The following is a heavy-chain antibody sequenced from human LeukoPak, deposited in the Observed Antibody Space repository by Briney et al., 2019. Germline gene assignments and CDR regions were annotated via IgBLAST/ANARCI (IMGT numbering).Heavy chain of an antibody. CDR1: GYTFTSYD. J-gene: IGHJ4*02. Sequence: ASVKVSCKASGYTFTSYDIKWVRQATGQGLEWMGWMNPNSGNTGYAQKFQGRVTVTRNTSISTAYMELSSLRSEDTAVYYCARYRGYYDPGFDYWGQGTLVTVSS. CDR3: ARYRGYYDPGFDY. V-gene: IGHV1-8*01. CDR2: MNPNSGNT. D-gene: IGHD3-22*01.